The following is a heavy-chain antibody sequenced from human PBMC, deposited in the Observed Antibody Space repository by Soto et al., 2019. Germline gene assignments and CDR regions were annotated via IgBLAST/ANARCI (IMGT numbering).Heavy chain of an antibody. D-gene: IGHD3-22*01. V-gene: IGHV3-33*01. CDR1: GFTFSSYG. CDR3: ARSDSSGYYFDAFDI. J-gene: IGHJ3*02. CDR2: IWYDGSNK. Sequence: QVQLVESGGGVVQPGRSLRLSCAASGFTFSSYGMHWVRQAPGKGLEWVAVIWYDGSNKYYADSVKGRFTISRDNSKNPLYLQMNSLRAEDTAVYYCARSDSSGYYFDAFDIWGQGTMVTVSS.